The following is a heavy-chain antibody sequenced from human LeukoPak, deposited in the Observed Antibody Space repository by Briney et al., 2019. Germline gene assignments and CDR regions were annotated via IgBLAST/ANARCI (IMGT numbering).Heavy chain of an antibody. Sequence: GGSLRLSCAASGFTFGNYATAWVRHSPGKGLEWVSCITDIGKNTYHTDSVKGRFTISRDNSKNTLSLQMNSLRVEDTAVYYCAKATQRYCTGGTCYPLDYWGQGTLVTVSS. CDR2: ITDIGKNT. V-gene: IGHV3-23*01. J-gene: IGHJ4*02. CDR3: AKATQRYCTGGTCYPLDY. CDR1: GFTFGNYA. D-gene: IGHD2-8*02.